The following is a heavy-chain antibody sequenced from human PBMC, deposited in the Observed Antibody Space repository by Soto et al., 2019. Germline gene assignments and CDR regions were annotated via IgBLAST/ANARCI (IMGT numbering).Heavy chain of an antibody. CDR3: ARGRYGDY. D-gene: IGHD1-1*01. Sequence: QVHLVQSGAEVKKPGASVKVSCKGSGYAFTTYGITWRRQAPGQGLEWMEWISANKGNTNYAQKLQGRVTVTRDTSTSTAYMELRSLRSDATAVYYCARGRYGDYWGQGALVTVSS. J-gene: IGHJ4*02. CDR1: GYAFTTYG. CDR2: ISANKGNT. V-gene: IGHV1-18*01.